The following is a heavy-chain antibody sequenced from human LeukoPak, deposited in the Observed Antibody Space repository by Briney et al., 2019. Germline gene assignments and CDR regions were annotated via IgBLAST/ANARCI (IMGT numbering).Heavy chain of an antibody. CDR2: MNPNSGNT. CDR3: ARGLKACSGGSCYVVFFDP. V-gene: IGHV1-8*01. D-gene: IGHD2-15*01. CDR1: GYTFTSYG. Sequence: ASVKLSCKASGYTFTSYGINWVRQATGQGLEWMGWMNPNSGNTGYAQKFQGRVTMTRNTSISTAYMELSSLRSEDTAVYYCARGLKACSGGSCYVVFFDPWGQGTLVTVSS. J-gene: IGHJ5*02.